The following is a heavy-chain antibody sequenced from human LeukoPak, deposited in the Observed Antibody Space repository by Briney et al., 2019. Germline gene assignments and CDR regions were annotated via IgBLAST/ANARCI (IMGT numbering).Heavy chain of an antibody. CDR3: ARHLTLADCTNGVCQFGY. CDR2: IYPGDSDT. D-gene: IGHD2-8*01. V-gene: IGHV5-51*01. J-gene: IGHJ4*02. Sequence: GESLKISCKGSGYSFTSYWIGWVRQMPGKGLEWMGIIYPGDSDTRYSPSFQGQVTISADKSISTAYLQWSSLKASDTAMYYCARHLTLADCTNGVCQFGYWGQGTLVTVSS. CDR1: GYSFTSYW.